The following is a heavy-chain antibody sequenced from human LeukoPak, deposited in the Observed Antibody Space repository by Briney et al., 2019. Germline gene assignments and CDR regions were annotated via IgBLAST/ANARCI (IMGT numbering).Heavy chain of an antibody. CDR3: AREVEELPSIAAPRGWFDP. D-gene: IGHD6-6*01. CDR1: GYTFTSYY. V-gene: IGHV1-46*01. Sequence: ASVKVSCKASGYTFTSYYMHWVRQAPGQGLEWMGIIHPSGGSTSYAQKFQGRVTMTRDTSTSTVYMELSSLRSEDTAVYYCAREVEELPSIAAPRGWFDPWGQGTLVTVSS. CDR2: IHPSGGST. J-gene: IGHJ5*02.